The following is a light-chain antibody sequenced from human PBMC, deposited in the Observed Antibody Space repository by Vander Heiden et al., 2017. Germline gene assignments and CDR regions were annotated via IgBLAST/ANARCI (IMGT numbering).Light chain of an antibody. CDR3: SSYASSSLYV. CDR2: DVS. V-gene: IGLV2-14*03. Sequence: QSALTQPASVSGSPGQSITISCTQTSSDCVCYNYVSWYQHHPGKHPQLIIYDVSNRPSGVSHRVSGSKSGNTASLPISGLQAEDEADYYCSSYASSSLYVFGTGTKVTVL. J-gene: IGLJ1*01. CDR1: SSDCVCYNY.